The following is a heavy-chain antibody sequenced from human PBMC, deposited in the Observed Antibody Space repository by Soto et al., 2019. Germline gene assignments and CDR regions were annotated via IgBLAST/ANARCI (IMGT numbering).Heavy chain of an antibody. CDR3: ARGDRFRCSGDRCFSDGLFLS. V-gene: IGHV3-48*02. J-gene: IGHJ5*02. Sequence: EVQLVESGGGLVQRGGSLRLSCAASGFTFGIYSMNWGRQAPGKGLEWISYINGSSSTMYYADSVKGRFIISRDNADNSLYLQVNRLRDADTAVDYCARGDRFRCSGDRCFSDGLFLSWGQGTLVTVSS. CDR1: GFTFGIYS. D-gene: IGHD2-15*01. CDR2: INGSSSTM.